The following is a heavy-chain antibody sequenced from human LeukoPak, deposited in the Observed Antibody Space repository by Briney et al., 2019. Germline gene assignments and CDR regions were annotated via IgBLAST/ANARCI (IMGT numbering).Heavy chain of an antibody. J-gene: IGHJ6*03. Sequence: PGGSLRLSCAAFGFIFDDYGMSWVRQAPGKGLEWVSVINWNGGSTGYADSVKGRFTISRDNAKNSLYLQMNSLRAEDTALCYCARVPLVDYYYYSYMDVWGKGTTVTVSS. D-gene: IGHD6-6*01. CDR1: GFIFDDYG. CDR3: ARVPLVDYYYYSYMDV. V-gene: IGHV3-20*04. CDR2: INWNGGST.